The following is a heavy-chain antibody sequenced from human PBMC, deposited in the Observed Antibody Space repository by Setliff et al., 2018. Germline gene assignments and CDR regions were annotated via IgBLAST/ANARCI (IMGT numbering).Heavy chain of an antibody. CDR1: GGSFSGYY. J-gene: IGHJ5*02. CDR3: ARQSVRGLADNNWFDP. V-gene: IGHV4-34*01. CDR2: INHSGST. Sequence: SETLSLTCAVYGGSFSGYYWSWIRQPPGKGLEWLGEINHSGSTNYNPSLKSRVTISVDTSKNQFSLKLSSVTAADTAVYYCARQSVRGLADNNWFDPWGQGTLVTVSS. D-gene: IGHD2-15*01.